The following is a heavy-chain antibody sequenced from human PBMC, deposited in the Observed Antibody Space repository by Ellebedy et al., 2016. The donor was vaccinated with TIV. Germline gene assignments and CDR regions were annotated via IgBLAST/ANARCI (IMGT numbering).Heavy chain of an antibody. Sequence: GESLKISCAASGVAFSNYAFSWVRQAPGKGLEWVSGISGSGTATYYADSVKGRFTISRENSKNTLYLQMNSLRAEDTAVYYCARIGGSYSGDYWGQGTLVTVSS. CDR1: GVAFSNYA. J-gene: IGHJ4*02. D-gene: IGHD1-26*01. V-gene: IGHV3-23*01. CDR3: ARIGGSYSGDY. CDR2: ISGSGTAT.